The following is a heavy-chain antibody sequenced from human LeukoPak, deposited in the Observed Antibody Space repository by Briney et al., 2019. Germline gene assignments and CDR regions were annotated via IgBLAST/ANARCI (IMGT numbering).Heavy chain of an antibody. J-gene: IGHJ3*02. CDR2: INHSGST. CDR3: ARVIAARDVFDI. CDR1: GGSFSGYY. D-gene: IGHD6-6*01. V-gene: IGHV4-34*01. Sequence: SETLSLTCAVYGGSFSGYYWSWIRQPPGKGLEWIGEINHSGSTNYNPSLKSRVTISVDTSKNQFSLKLSSVTAADTAVYYCARVIAARDVFDIWGQGTMVTVSS.